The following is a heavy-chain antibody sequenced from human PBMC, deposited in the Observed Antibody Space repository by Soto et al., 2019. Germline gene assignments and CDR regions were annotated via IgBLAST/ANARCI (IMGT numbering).Heavy chain of an antibody. V-gene: IGHV4-59*08. Sequence: SETLSLTCTVSGGSLSSYYWSWIRQPPGKRLERIGYIYYSGSTNYNPSLKSRVTISVDTSKNQFSLKLSSVTAADTAVYYCARRLPRLGYCSGGSCSPDAFDIWGQGTMVTVSS. CDR1: GGSLSSYY. CDR3: ARRLPRLGYCSGGSCSPDAFDI. J-gene: IGHJ3*02. D-gene: IGHD2-15*01. CDR2: IYYSGST.